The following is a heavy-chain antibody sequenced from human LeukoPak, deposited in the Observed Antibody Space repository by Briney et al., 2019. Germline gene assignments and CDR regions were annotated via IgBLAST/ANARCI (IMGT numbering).Heavy chain of an antibody. CDR3: GRVSTVTANFDY. Sequence: GGSLRLSCGASGFTFSIHAMNWVRQPPGKGLEWVSCIDGSGSLTFYADSVKGRFTISRDNSKNRLYLQMNSLRAEDTAVYYCGRVSTVTANFDYWGQGSLVTVSS. CDR2: IDGSGSLT. CDR1: GFTFSIHA. D-gene: IGHD2-21*02. V-gene: IGHV3-23*01. J-gene: IGHJ4*02.